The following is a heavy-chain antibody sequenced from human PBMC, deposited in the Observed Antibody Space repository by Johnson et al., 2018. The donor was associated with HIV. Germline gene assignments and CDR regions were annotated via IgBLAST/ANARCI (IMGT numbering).Heavy chain of an antibody. CDR2: INSDGSRT. V-gene: IGHV3-74*02. Sequence: MQLVESGGGLVQPGGSLTLSCAASGFTFSSYWMHWVRQVAGKGLVWVARINSDGSRTNYADSVKGRFTISRDNAKNTLYLQMNSLRAEDTAVYYCARGRHSSGYYTVTFDIWGQGTMLTVSS. CDR3: ARGRHSSGYYTVTFDI. D-gene: IGHD3-22*01. CDR1: GFTFSSYW. J-gene: IGHJ3*02.